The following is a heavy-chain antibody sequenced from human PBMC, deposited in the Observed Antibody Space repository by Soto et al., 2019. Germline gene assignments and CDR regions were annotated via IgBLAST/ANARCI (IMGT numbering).Heavy chain of an antibody. CDR3: ARGFQLWSGDFSGNWFAP. CDR1: GGSISSYY. J-gene: IGHJ5*02. CDR2: IYYSGST. Sequence: SETLSLTCTVSGGSISSYYWSWIRQPPGKGLEWIGYIYYSGSTNYNPSLKSRVTISVDTSKNQFSLMLSSVTAADTTVYYCARGFQLWSGDFSGNWFAPWSQGTLVSV. D-gene: IGHD3-10*01. V-gene: IGHV4-59*01.